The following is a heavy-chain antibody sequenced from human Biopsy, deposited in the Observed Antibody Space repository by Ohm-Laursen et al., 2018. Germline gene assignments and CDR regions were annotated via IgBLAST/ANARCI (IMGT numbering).Heavy chain of an antibody. CDR1: GGSISSSTTYY. V-gene: IGHV4-39*01. CDR2: IYNTETT. Sequence: PGTLSLTCTVSGGSISSSTTYYWAWLRQPPGKGLEWIGSIYNTETTFYNPSLKSRVTISVDTSTNQFSLTVSSVTAADTALYFCARHPTGFWFDPWGHGTLVTVSS. J-gene: IGHJ5*02. CDR3: ARHPTGFWFDP.